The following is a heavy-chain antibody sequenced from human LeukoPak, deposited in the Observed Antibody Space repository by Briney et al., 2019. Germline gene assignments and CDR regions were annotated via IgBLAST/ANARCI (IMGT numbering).Heavy chain of an antibody. CDR3: ARCIAAAGTFADYYGMDV. J-gene: IGHJ6*02. V-gene: IGHV4-59*01. D-gene: IGHD6-13*01. Sequence: SETLSLTCTVSGGSISSYYWSWIRPPPGKGLEWIGYIYYSGSTNYNPSLKSRVTISVDTSKNQFSLKLSSVTAADTAVYYCARCIAAAGTFADYYGMDVWGQGTTVTVSS. CDR1: GGSISSYY. CDR2: IYYSGST.